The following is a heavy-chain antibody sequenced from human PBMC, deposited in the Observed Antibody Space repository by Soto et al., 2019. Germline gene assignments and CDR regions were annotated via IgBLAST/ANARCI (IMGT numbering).Heavy chain of an antibody. Sequence: GGSLRLSCAASGFTFSSYWMSWVRQAPGKGLEWVANIKQDGSEKYYVDSVKGRFTISRDNAKNSLYRQMNSLRAEDTAVYYCARSDWLHAFDIWGQGTMVTVSS. CDR3: ARSDWLHAFDI. CDR1: GFTFSSYW. CDR2: IKQDGSEK. D-gene: IGHD3-9*01. V-gene: IGHV3-7*01. J-gene: IGHJ3*02.